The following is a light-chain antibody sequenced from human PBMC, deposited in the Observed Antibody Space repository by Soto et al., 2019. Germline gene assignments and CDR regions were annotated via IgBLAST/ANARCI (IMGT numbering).Light chain of an antibody. J-gene: IGLJ1*01. CDR2: NFN. Sequence: QSTLTQPRSVSGSPGQSVTISCTGTSSYVGGYNYVSWYQQHPGKAPQLLIFNFNRRHSGVPDRFSGSTSGNTPSLTISGLQAEDEADYYCCSYVGSYTFVFETGTKVTVL. CDR3: CSYVGSYTFV. V-gene: IGLV2-11*01. CDR1: SSYVGGYNY.